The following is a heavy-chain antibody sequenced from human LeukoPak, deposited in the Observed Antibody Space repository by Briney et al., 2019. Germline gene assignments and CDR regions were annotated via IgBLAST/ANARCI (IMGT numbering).Heavy chain of an antibody. CDR1: GGSISSSYYY. J-gene: IGHJ6*03. V-gene: IGHV4-39*01. CDR2: IYYAGST. CDR3: ARVRYSSSPPHSYYYYMDV. Sequence: PSETLSLTCTVSGGSISSSYYYWGWIRQPPGQGLEWIGNIYYAGSTYYNPSLKSRVTISVDTSKNQFSLKLSSATAADTAMYYCARVRYSSSPPHSYYYYMDVWGTGTTVTVSS. D-gene: IGHD6-6*01.